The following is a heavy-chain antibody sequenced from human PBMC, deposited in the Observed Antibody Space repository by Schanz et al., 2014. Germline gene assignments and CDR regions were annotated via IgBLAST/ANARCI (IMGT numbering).Heavy chain of an antibody. J-gene: IGHJ4*02. Sequence: EVQLVESGGGLVKPGRSLRLSCTASGFTFGDYAMSWFRQAPGKGLEWVSAISGSGGDTYYADSVKGRFTISRDNSKNTLYLQMNSLRAEDTAVYYCARDKGGYYPFDYWGQGTLVTVSS. V-gene: IGHV3-23*04. CDR2: ISGSGGDT. CDR3: ARDKGGYYPFDY. D-gene: IGHD3-3*01. CDR1: GFTFGDYA.